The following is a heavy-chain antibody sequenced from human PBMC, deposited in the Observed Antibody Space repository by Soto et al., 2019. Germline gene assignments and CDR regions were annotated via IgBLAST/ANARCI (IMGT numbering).Heavy chain of an antibody. CDR3: ARVVVVVASTYGMDV. V-gene: IGHV3-21*01. D-gene: IGHD2-15*01. J-gene: IGHJ6*02. CDR1: GFTFSSYS. Sequence: GGSLRLSCAASGFTFSSYSMNWVRQAPGKGLEWVSSISSSSSYIYYADSVKGRFTISRDNAKNSLYLQMNSLRAEDTAVYYCARVVVVVASTYGMDVWGQGITVTVSS. CDR2: ISSSSSYI.